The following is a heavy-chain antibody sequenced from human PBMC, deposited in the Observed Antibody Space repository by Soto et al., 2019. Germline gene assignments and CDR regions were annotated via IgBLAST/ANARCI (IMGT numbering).Heavy chain of an antibody. J-gene: IGHJ5*02. CDR2: MIPNSGNT. Sequence: QVQLVQSGAEVKKPGASVKVSCKASGYTFTSYDINWVRQATGQGLEWMGWMIPNSGNTVYAQKFQGRVSMTRNISISTAYMELTSLTSEDPAVYYCARGSSAWYDPWGQGTLVTVSP. CDR1: GYTFTSYD. D-gene: IGHD6-19*01. CDR3: ARGSSAWYDP. V-gene: IGHV1-8*01.